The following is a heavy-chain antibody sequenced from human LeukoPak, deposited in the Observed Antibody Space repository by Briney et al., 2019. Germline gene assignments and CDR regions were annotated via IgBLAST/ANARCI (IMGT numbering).Heavy chain of an antibody. J-gene: IGHJ4*02. CDR3: ARVGGYYYFDY. CDR2: TYYRSKWYN. Sequence: SQTLSLTCAISGDSVSSNSAAWNWIRQSPWGGLEWLGRTYYRSKWYNDYAASVKSRISINPDTSKNQFPLQLNSVAPEDTAVYYCARVGGYYYFDYWGQGTLVTVSS. V-gene: IGHV6-1*01. CDR1: GDSVSSNSAA. D-gene: IGHD3-22*01.